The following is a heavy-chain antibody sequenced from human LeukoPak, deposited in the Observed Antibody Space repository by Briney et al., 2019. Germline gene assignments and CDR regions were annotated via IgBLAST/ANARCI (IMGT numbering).Heavy chain of an antibody. J-gene: IGHJ4*02. Sequence: GGSLRLSCVGSGFTFSDAWMSWVRQAPGKGLEWVGRIKSKSDGGTIDYAAPVNGRFTISRDDSRNTLYLQMNSLKTEDIAVYYCTTRRQDGWWGQGTLVTVS. CDR3: TTRRQDGW. D-gene: IGHD2-15*01. V-gene: IGHV3-15*01. CDR2: IKSKSDGGTI. CDR1: GFTFSDAW.